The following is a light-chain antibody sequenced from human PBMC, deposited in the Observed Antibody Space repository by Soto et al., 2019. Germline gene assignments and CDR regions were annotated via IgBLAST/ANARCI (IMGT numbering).Light chain of an antibody. Sequence: DIQMTQFPSTLSASVGDRVTITCRASQSISSWLAWYLQKAGKAPRLLIHEASSLQSGVPSRFSGSGSGTEFTLTISGLQPDDFATYYCQQYHRYPITFGEGTKVDIK. V-gene: IGKV1-5*03. CDR1: QSISSW. J-gene: IGKJ1*01. CDR2: EAS. CDR3: QQYHRYPIT.